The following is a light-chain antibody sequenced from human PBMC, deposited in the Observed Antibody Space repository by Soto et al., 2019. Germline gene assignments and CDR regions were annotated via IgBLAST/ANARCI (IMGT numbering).Light chain of an antibody. CDR2: GNS. J-gene: IGLJ3*02. Sequence: QAVVTQPPSVSGAPGQRVTISCTGSSSNIGAGYDVHWYQQLPGTAPKLLIYGNSNRPSGVPDRFSRSKSGTSASLAITGLQAEDEADYYCQSYDSSLSGWVFGGGTKVTVL. V-gene: IGLV1-40*01. CDR1: SSNIGAGYD. CDR3: QSYDSSLSGWV.